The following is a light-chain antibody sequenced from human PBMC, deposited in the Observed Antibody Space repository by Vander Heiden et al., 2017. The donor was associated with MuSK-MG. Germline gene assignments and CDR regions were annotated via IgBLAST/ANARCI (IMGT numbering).Light chain of an antibody. Sequence: SYVLTQPPSVSAAPGKPATLTCGGDNIEGKRVHWYQQKAGQAPVLVIHYDSDRPSGIPERFSGSNSGNTDTLIISRVEAGDEADYFCQVWNNPTDQVVFGGGTKLTVL. CDR1: NIEGKR. J-gene: IGLJ2*01. V-gene: IGLV3-21*04. CDR3: QVWNNPTDQVV. CDR2: YDS.